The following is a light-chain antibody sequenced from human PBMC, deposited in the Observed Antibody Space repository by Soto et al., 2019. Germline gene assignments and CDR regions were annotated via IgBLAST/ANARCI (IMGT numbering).Light chain of an antibody. CDR2: AAS. Sequence: DIQMTQSPFSLSASVGDRVTITFRASQSISSYLNWYQQKPGKPPKLLIYAASSLQSGVPSRFSGSGSGTDFTLTISSLQPEDSATYFCQQLNSYPQTFGQGTRLEI. CDR3: QQLNSYPQT. CDR1: QSISSY. J-gene: IGKJ5*01. V-gene: IGKV1-39*01.